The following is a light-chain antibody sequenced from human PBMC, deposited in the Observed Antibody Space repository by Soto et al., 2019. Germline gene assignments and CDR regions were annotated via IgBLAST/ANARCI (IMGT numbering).Light chain of an antibody. CDR2: AAS. CDR1: QGISNF. Sequence: DIPMTQSPSSLSASVGDRVTITYRASQGISNFLAWYQHKPGKVPKLLIYAASTLQSGVPSRFSGSGSGTDFTLTISSLQPEDVATYYCQKYKSAPSLTFGGGTKVEIK. J-gene: IGKJ4*01. V-gene: IGKV1-27*01. CDR3: QKYKSAPSLT.